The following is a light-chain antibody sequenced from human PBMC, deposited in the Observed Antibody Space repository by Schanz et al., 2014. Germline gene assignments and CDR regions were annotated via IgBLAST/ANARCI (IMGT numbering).Light chain of an antibody. V-gene: IGLV2-8*01. Sequence: QSALTQPPSASGSPGQSVTISCTGTSSDVGGYNFVSWYQQHPGKAPKLMIYEVTKRPSGVPDRFSGSKSGNTASLTVSGLQAEDEADYYCSSYAGSQSWVFGGGTKLTVL. J-gene: IGLJ3*02. CDR3: SSYAGSQSWV. CDR1: SSDVGGYNF. CDR2: EVT.